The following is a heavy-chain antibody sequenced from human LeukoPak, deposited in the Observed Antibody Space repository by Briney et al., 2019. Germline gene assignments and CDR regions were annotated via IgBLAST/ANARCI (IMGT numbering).Heavy chain of an antibody. Sequence: PGGSLRLSCAASGFTFSSYEMNWVRQAPGKGLEWVANIKQDGSEKYYVDSVKGRFTISRDNAKNSLYLQMNSLRAEDTAVYCCARESYGSGSYHYYYYMDVWGKGTTVTISS. D-gene: IGHD3-10*01. CDR1: GFTFSSYE. CDR2: IKQDGSEK. V-gene: IGHV3-7*01. CDR3: ARESYGSGSYHYYYYMDV. J-gene: IGHJ6*03.